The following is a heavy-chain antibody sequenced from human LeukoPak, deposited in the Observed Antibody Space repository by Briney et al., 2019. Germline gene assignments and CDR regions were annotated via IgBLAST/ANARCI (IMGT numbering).Heavy chain of an antibody. V-gene: IGHV3-30*03. CDR1: GFTFSSYG. J-gene: IGHJ5*02. D-gene: IGHD3-3*01. Sequence: PGGSLRLSCAASGFTFSSYGMHWVRQAPGKGLEWVAVISYDGSNKYYADSVKGRFTISRDNAKNSLYLQMNSLRAEDTAVYYCARDSNDLGPLEQGWFDPWGQGTLVTVSS. CDR2: ISYDGSNK. CDR3: ARDSNDLGPLEQGWFDP.